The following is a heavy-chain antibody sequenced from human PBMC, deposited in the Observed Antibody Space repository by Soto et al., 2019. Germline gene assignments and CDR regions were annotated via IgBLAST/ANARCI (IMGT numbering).Heavy chain of an antibody. V-gene: IGHV1-2*04. D-gene: IGHD2-15*01. J-gene: IGHJ6*04. CDR1: GYTFTGYY. CDR3: ARDRGYSSSYNYYFYFGIDV. Sequence: ASVKVSCKTSGYTFTGYYIHWVRQAPGQGLEWMGWINPNTGDTNYAQRFEDWVTMTRDTSISTAYMELRRLKSDDTAMYYCARDRGYSSSYNYYFYFGIDVWGKGTPVKVS. CDR2: INPNTGDT.